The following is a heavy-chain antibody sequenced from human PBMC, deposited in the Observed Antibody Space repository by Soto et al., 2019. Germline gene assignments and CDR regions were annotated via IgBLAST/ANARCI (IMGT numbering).Heavy chain of an antibody. Sequence: GESLKISCKGSGYSFASYCIGWVRQMPGKGLEWMGIIYPGDSDNRYSPSFQGQVTISADKSLSTAYLEWSSLKASDAAMYYCARLPESGECSSTSWKRHYYGMDVWGQGTTVTVS. CDR3: ARLPESGECSSTSWKRHYYGMDV. D-gene: IGHD2-2*01. V-gene: IGHV5-51*01. J-gene: IGHJ6*02. CDR2: IYPGDSDN. CDR1: GYSFASYC.